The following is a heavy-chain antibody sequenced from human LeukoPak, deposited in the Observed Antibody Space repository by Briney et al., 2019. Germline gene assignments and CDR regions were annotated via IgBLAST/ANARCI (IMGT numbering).Heavy chain of an antibody. CDR1: GYTFTSYY. J-gene: IGHJ4*02. CDR3: ARSPSGELDY. D-gene: IGHD1-26*01. V-gene: IGHV1-2*02. Sequence: GASLKVSCKTSGYTFTSYYIYWVRQAPRQGLDYMGWINPDNGGTNYAQNFQGRVIMTRDTSISTAYMQLSRLTSDDTAVYYCARSPSGELDYWGRGTLVSVSS. CDR2: INPDNGGT.